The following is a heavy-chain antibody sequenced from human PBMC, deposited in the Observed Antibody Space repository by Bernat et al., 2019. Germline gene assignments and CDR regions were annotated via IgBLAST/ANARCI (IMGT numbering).Heavy chain of an antibody. CDR2: ISSSSSTI. CDR1: GFTFSSYS. CDR3: GQGGGAHLGSYFDY. Sequence: EVQLVESGGGLVQPGGSLRLSCAASGFTFSSYSMNWVRQAPGKGLEWVSYISSSSSTIYYAESVTGRLTISRDNAKNSLYLQMNSLRAGDTAVYYWGQGGGAHLGSYFDYWGQGTLATVSS. J-gene: IGHJ4*02. V-gene: IGHV3-48*01. D-gene: IGHD3-10*01.